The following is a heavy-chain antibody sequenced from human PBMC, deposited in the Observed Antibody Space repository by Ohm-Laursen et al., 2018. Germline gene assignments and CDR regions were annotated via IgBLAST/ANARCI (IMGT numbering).Heavy chain of an antibody. J-gene: IGHJ4*02. V-gene: IGHV4-59*01. Sequence: SETLSLTWTVSGGSISSYYWSWIRQPPGKGLEWIAYIYYSGSTNYNPSLKSRVTISVDTSKNQFSLKLNSVTAADTAVYYCARRVGATDTFDYWGQGTLVTVSS. CDR2: IYYSGST. CDR3: ARRVGATDTFDY. CDR1: GGSISSYY. D-gene: IGHD1-26*01.